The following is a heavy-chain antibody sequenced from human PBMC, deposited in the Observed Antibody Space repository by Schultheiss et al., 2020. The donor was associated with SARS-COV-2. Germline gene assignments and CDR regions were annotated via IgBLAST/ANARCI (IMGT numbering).Heavy chain of an antibody. CDR2: INPNSGGT. V-gene: IGHV1-18*01. D-gene: IGHD5-12*01. CDR3: ARSGGYSGDEVVYWFDP. Sequence: ASVKVSCKASGYTFTSYDINWVRQAPGQGLEWMGWINPNSGGTNYAQKLQGRVTMTTDTSTSTAYMELRSLRSDDTAVYYCARSGGYSGDEVVYWFDPWGQGTLVTVSS. J-gene: IGHJ5*02. CDR1: GYTFTSYD.